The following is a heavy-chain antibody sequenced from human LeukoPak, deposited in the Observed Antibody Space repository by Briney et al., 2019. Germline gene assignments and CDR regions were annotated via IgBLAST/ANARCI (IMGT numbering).Heavy chain of an antibody. Sequence: LGGSLRLSCAASGFTFSSYSMNWVRQAPGKGLEWVSSISSSSSYIYYADSVKGRFTIPRDNAKNSLYLQMNSLRAEDTAVYYCARTYYYDSSGYFYFDYWGQGTLVTVSS. CDR3: ARTYYYDSSGYFYFDY. CDR2: ISSSSSYI. D-gene: IGHD3-22*01. CDR1: GFTFSSYS. V-gene: IGHV3-21*01. J-gene: IGHJ4*02.